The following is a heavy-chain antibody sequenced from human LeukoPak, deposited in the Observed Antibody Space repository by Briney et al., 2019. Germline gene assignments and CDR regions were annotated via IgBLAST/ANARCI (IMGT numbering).Heavy chain of an antibody. CDR3: ARDTNWGSTHD. Sequence: GGSLRLSCAASGFTFNTYAMHWVRPAPGKGLEWVAVISHDGSNKYYADSVRGRFAISRDNSKNTLYLQMNSLRDEDTAMFYCARDTNWGSTHDWGQGTLVTVSS. D-gene: IGHD7-27*01. V-gene: IGHV3-30*09. J-gene: IGHJ4*02. CDR1: GFTFNTYA. CDR2: ISHDGSNK.